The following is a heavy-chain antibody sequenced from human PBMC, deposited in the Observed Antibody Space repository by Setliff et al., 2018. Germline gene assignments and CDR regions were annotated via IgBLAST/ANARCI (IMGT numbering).Heavy chain of an antibody. V-gene: IGHV3-30-3*02. J-gene: IGHJ5*02. Sequence: GGSLRLSCAASGFAFNSYALHWVRQAPGTRLEWVAVISFDGRVKYYADSVKGRFTISRDNPRSTLYLQMNSLRAEDTALYYCAKDPNGDFFGAFDTWGQGALVTVSS. CDR3: AKDPNGDFFGAFDT. CDR2: ISFDGRVK. CDR1: GFAFNSYA. D-gene: IGHD4-17*01.